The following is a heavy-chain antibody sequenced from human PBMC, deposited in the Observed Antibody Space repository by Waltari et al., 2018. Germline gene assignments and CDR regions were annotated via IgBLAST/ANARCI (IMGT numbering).Heavy chain of an antibody. CDR1: GGSISSGGYY. D-gene: IGHD2-21*01. CDR2: IYTSGST. V-gene: IGHV4-61*02. Sequence: QVQLQESGPGLVKPSQTLSLTCTVSGGSISSGGYYWSWIRQPAGKGLEWIGRIYTSGSTNYNPSLKSRVTISVDTSKNQFSLKLSSVTAADTAVYYCARVGCGGDCYDYWGQGTLVTVSS. CDR3: ARVGCGGDCYDY. J-gene: IGHJ4*02.